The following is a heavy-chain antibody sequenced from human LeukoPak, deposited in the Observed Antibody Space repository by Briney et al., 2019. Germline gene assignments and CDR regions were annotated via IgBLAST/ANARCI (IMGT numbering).Heavy chain of an antibody. V-gene: IGHV3-21*04. CDR3: ANIYGDYYYPFDY. J-gene: IGHJ4*02. D-gene: IGHD4-17*01. CDR2: ISSSSSNK. CDR1: GFTFSSYS. Sequence: PGGSLRLSCAASGFTFSSYSMNWVRQAPGKGLEWVSSISSSSSNKYYADSVKGRFTISRDNSKNSLYLQMNSLRAEDTAVYYCANIYGDYYYPFDYWGQGTLVTVSS.